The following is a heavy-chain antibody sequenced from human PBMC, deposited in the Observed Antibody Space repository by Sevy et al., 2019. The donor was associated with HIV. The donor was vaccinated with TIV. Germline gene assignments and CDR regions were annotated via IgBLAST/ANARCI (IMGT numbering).Heavy chain of an antibody. CDR3: ARDRPTLNYHASSGYNYYFDS. J-gene: IGHJ4*02. CDR1: GFTFSSYN. CDR2: ITGDSSYM. V-gene: IGHV3-21*01. Sequence: GGSLRLSCAASGFTFSSYNMNWVRQAPGKGLEWISSITGDSSYMYDADSVKGRLTISRDNAKNSLYLHMNGLRAEDTAVYYCARDRPTLNYHASSGYNYYFDSWGQGTLVTVSS. D-gene: IGHD3-22*01.